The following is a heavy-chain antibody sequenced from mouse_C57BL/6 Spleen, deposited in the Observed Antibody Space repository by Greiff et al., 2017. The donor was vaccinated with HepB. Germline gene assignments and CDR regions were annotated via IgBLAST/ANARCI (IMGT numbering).Heavy chain of an antibody. V-gene: IGHV5-16*01. J-gene: IGHJ1*03. D-gene: IGHD4-1*01. CDR1: GFTFSDYY. CDR2: INYDGSST. CDR3: AREGANWDWYFDV. Sequence: EVKLVESEGGLVQPGSSMKLSCTASGFTFSDYYMAWVRQVPEKGLEWVANINYDGSSTYYLDSLKSRFIISRDNAKNILYLQRSSLKAEDTATYYCAREGANWDWYFDVWGTGTTVTVSS.